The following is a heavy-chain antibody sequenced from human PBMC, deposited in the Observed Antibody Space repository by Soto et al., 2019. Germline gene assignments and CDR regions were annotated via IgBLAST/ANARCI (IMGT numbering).Heavy chain of an antibody. V-gene: IGHV3-66*01. J-gene: IGHJ4*02. CDR2: IYSGGST. CDR1: GFTVSSNY. Sequence: EEQLVESGGGLVQPGESLRLSCAASGFTVSSNYMSWVRQAPGKGLEWVSIIYSGGSTYYADSVKGRFTISRDNSKNTLYLQMNSLRAEDTAVYYCARESIVGATNTFDYWGQGTLVTVSS. D-gene: IGHD1-26*01. CDR3: ARESIVGATNTFDY.